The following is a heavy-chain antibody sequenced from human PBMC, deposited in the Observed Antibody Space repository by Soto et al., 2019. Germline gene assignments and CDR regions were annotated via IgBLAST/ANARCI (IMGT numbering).Heavy chain of an antibody. CDR2: IYYSGST. J-gene: IGHJ4*02. D-gene: IGHD6-19*01. CDR3: ARHPRGGYSSGWFDY. V-gene: IGHV4-39*01. Sequence: QLQLQESGPGLVNPSETLSLTCTVSGGSINSRSHFWGWIRQPPGKGLEWIGSIYYSGSTYYNLSLKSRVPISVDTSKNQFSLKLSSVTAADTAVYYCARHPRGGYSSGWFDYWGQGTLVTVSS. CDR1: GGSINSRSHF.